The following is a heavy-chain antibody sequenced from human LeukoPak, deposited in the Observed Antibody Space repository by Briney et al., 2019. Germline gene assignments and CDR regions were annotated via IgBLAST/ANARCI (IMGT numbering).Heavy chain of an antibody. J-gene: IGHJ4*02. CDR1: GFTFRSYG. Sequence: PGGSLRLSCAASGFTFRSYGMSWVRQAPGKGLEWVSAISGSGGSTYYADSVKGRFTISRDNSKNTMFLQMNSLRAGDTAVYYCAREGSVTNDYWGQGSLVTVSS. V-gene: IGHV3-23*01. CDR3: AREGSVTNDY. CDR2: ISGSGGST. D-gene: IGHD4-17*01.